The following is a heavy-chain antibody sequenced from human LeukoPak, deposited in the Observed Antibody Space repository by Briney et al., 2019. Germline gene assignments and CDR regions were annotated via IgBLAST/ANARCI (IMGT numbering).Heavy chain of an antibody. CDR2: INPSNYLT. V-gene: IGHV5-51*01. D-gene: IGHD1-26*01. Sequence: KGEESLKISCKVSGYSLTSYWIGWARQMPGKGLEWMGIINPSNYLTKYSPSFQGQVTISVDGSINTAYLQWSSLEASDTAMYCCAITGYSDEWRYFWGQGTLVTVSS. CDR3: AITGYSDEWRYF. CDR1: GYSLTSYW. J-gene: IGHJ4*02.